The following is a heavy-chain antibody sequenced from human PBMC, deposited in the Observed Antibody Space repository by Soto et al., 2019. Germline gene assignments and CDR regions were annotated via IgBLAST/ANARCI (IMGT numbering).Heavy chain of an antibody. V-gene: IGHV5-51*01. CDR2: IYPGDSDP. CDR1: GYSFTSYW. D-gene: IGHD3-16*01. Sequence: GESLKISCKGSGYSFTSYWIGWVRQMPGKGLEWMGIIYPGDSDPRYSPSFQGQVTISADKSISTAYLQWSSLKDSDTAMYYCARSLRRLGDYYYGMDVWGHGTKGTVSS. CDR3: ARSLRRLGDYYYGMDV. J-gene: IGHJ6*02.